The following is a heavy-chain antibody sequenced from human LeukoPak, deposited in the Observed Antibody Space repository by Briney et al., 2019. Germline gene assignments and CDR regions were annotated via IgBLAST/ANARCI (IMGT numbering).Heavy chain of an antibody. D-gene: IGHD2-2*01. CDR3: ARVIGYCSSTSCLFDP. V-gene: IGHV4-4*07. CDR2: IYTSGST. Sequence: SETLSLTCTVSGGSISSYYWSWIRQPAGKGLEWIGRIYTSGSTNYNPSLKSRVTMSVDTSKNQFSLELSSVTAADTAVYYCARVIGYCSSTSCLFDPWGQGTLVTVSS. J-gene: IGHJ5*02. CDR1: GGSISSYY.